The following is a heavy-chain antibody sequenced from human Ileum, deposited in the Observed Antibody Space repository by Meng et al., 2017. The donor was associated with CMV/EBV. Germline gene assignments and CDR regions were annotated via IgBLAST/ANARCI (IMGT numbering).Heavy chain of an antibody. J-gene: IGHJ4*02. CDR3: ANVRSPGYSSSWYDY. CDR1: GFTFSSYA. D-gene: IGHD6-13*01. V-gene: IGHV3-23*01. Sequence: EGEVLESGGGLVQPGGSLRLSCAASGFTFSSYAMSWVRQAPGKGLEWVSAISGSGGSTYYADSVKGRFTISRDNSKNTLYLQMNSLRAEDTAVYYCANVRSPGYSSSWYDYWGQGTLVTVSS. CDR2: ISGSGGST.